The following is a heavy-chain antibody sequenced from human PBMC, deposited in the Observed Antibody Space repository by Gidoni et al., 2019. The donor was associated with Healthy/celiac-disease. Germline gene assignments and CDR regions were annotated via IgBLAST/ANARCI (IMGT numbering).Heavy chain of an antibody. Sequence: EVQLLESGGGLVQPGGSLRLPCAASGFPFPTYAMSWVRQAPGKGLEWVSAISRSGDSTYYTDSVKGRFTISRDNSKNTLYLRMNSLRAEDMAVYYCAISGVYSYGSIDYWGQGTLVTVSS. CDR2: ISRSGDST. CDR1: GFPFPTYA. V-gene: IGHV3-23*01. CDR3: AISGVYSYGSIDY. J-gene: IGHJ4*02. D-gene: IGHD5-18*01.